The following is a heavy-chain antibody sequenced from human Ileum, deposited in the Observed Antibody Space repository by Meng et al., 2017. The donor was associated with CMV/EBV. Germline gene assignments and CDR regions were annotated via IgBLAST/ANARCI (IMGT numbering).Heavy chain of an antibody. CDR1: AFTFSNYW. V-gene: IGHV3-74*01. CDR2: INPDGSGT. CDR3: ARDLRGPRDY. J-gene: IGHJ4*02. Sequence: GESLKISCGTSAFTFSNYWMHWVRQAPGKGLVWVSRINPDGSGTDYADSVRGRFTVSRDNAKNILYLQMNSLRAEDTAVYYCARDLRGPRDYWGQGTLVTVSS.